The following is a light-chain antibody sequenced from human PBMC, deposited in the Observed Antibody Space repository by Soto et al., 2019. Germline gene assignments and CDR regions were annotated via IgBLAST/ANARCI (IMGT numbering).Light chain of an antibody. Sequence: EIVLTQSLGTLSLSPGERATLSCRASQSVRNSLLAWYQQKPGQPPRLLIYDASTRATATPERFSGSGSGTDFTLTISGLEPEDFAVYYCHQYDSIVQTFGQGTK. CDR1: QSVRNSL. V-gene: IGKV3-20*01. CDR3: HQYDSIVQT. CDR2: DAS. J-gene: IGKJ1*01.